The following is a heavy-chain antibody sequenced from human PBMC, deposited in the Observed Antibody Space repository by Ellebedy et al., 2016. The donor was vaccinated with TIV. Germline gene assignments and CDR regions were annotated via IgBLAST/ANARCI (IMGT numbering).Heavy chain of an antibody. Sequence: GESLKISXAASGFTFSSYGMHWVRQAPGKGLEWVAVISYDGSNKYYADSVKGRFTISRDNSKNTLYLQMNSLRAEDTAVYYCAKDRAQLWTPDAFDIWGQGTMVTVSS. CDR2: ISYDGSNK. CDR1: GFTFSSYG. D-gene: IGHD5-18*01. J-gene: IGHJ3*02. V-gene: IGHV3-30*18. CDR3: AKDRAQLWTPDAFDI.